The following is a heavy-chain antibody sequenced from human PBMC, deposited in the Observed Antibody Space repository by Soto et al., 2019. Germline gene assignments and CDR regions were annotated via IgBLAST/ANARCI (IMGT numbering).Heavy chain of an antibody. D-gene: IGHD6-19*01. CDR1: GFTFSTYA. J-gene: IGHJ6*02. Sequence: EVQLLESGGGLVQPGGSLRLSCAASGFTFSTYAMSWVRQAPGKGLEWVSASSGSGGSTYYADSVKGRFTVSRDNSKDTLYLQMNNLRAEDTAVYYCAKGSAVAGTWDYGMDVWGQGTTVTVSS. CDR3: AKGSAVAGTWDYGMDV. CDR2: SSGSGGST. V-gene: IGHV3-23*01.